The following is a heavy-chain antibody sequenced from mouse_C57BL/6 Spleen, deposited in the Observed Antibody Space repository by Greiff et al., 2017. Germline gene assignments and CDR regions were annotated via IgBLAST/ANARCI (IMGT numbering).Heavy chain of an antibody. J-gene: IGHJ2*01. Sequence: VKLQESGAELVKPGASVKISCKASGYAFSSYWMNWVKQRPGKGLEWIGQIYPGDGDTNYNGKFKGKATLTAEKSSSTAYMQLSSLTSEDSAVYFCARNSNFYFDYWGQGTTLTVSS. CDR1: GYAFSSYW. CDR3: ARNSNFYFDY. V-gene: IGHV1-80*01. D-gene: IGHD2-5*01. CDR2: IYPGDGDT.